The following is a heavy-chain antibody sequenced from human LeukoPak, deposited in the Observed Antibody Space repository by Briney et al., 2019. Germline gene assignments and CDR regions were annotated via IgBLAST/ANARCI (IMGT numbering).Heavy chain of an antibody. CDR3: ARDFSDQGGGY. J-gene: IGHJ4*02. CDR2: ISSSSSSYI. V-gene: IGHV3-21*01. D-gene: IGHD2/OR15-2a*01. Sequence: GGSLRLSCAASGFTFSSYSMNWVRQAPGKGLEWVSSISSSSSSYIYYADSVKGRFTISRDNAKNSLYLQMNSLRAEDTAVYYCARDFSDQGGGYWGQGTLVTVSS. CDR1: GFTFSSYS.